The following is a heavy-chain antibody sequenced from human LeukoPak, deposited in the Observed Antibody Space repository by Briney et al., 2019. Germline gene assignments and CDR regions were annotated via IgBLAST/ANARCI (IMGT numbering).Heavy chain of an antibody. J-gene: IGHJ5*02. CDR1: GYTFTSYD. D-gene: IGHD2-15*01. CDR2: MNPNSGNT. CDR3: ARAGRYCSGGSCYSDWFDP. V-gene: IGHV1-8*03. Sequence: ASVKVSCKASGYTFTSYDINWVRQATGQGLEWMGWMNPNSGNTGYAQKFQGRVTTTRNTSISTAYMELSSLRSEDTAVYYCARAGRYCSGGSCYSDWFDPWGQGTLVTVSS.